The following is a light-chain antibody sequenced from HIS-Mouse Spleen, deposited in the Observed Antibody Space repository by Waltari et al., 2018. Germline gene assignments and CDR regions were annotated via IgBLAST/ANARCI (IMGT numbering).Light chain of an antibody. CDR2: EDS. CDR3: YSTDSSGNHRV. V-gene: IGLV3-10*01. CDR1: ALPKKY. J-gene: IGLJ2*01. Sequence: SYELKQPPSVSVSPGHTARITCPGDALPKKYAYWYQQKSGQAPVLVIYEDSKRPSGIPERFSGSSSGTMATLTISGAQVEDEADYYCYSTDSSGNHRVFGGGTKLTVL.